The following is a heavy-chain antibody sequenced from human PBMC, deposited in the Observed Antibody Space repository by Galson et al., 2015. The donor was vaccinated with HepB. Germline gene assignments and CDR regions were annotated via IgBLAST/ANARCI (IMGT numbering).Heavy chain of an antibody. V-gene: IGHV1-3*01. Sequence: SVKVSCKASGYTFTSYAMHWVRQAPGQRLEWMGWINAGNGNTKYSQKFQGRVTITRDTSASTAYMELSSLRSEDTAVYYCARYGYCSGGSCYRYYGMDVWGQGTTVTVSS. J-gene: IGHJ6*02. CDR1: GYTFTSYA. D-gene: IGHD2-15*01. CDR2: INAGNGNT. CDR3: ARYGYCSGGSCYRYYGMDV.